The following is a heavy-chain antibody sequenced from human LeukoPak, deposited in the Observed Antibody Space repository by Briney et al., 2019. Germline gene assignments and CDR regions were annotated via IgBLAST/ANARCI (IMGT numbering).Heavy chain of an antibody. CDR2: ISANSRST. V-gene: IGHV3-9*01. D-gene: IGHD6-19*01. CDR1: GFTFDDYA. J-gene: IGHJ3*02. Sequence: GRSLRLACAASGFTFDDYAMNWVRQGPGKGLEWVAGISANSRSTGYGDSVKGRFTISRDNSKNSLYLQMNSLRTEDTALYYCAKEGRWLATDAFDIWGQGTMVTVSS. CDR3: AKEGRWLATDAFDI.